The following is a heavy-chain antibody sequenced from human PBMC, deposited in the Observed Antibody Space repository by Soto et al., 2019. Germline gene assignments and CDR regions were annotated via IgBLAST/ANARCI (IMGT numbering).Heavy chain of an antibody. V-gene: IGHV1-18*01. CDR2: ISAYNGNT. Sequence: ASVKVSCKASGYTFTSYGISWVRQAPGQGLEWMGWISAYNGNTNYAQKLQGRVTMTTDTSTSTAYMELRSLRSDDTAVYDCAKNVRLYSSSWFYYWGQGTLVTVSS. J-gene: IGHJ4*02. CDR1: GYTFTSYG. CDR3: AKNVRLYSSSWFYY. D-gene: IGHD6-13*01.